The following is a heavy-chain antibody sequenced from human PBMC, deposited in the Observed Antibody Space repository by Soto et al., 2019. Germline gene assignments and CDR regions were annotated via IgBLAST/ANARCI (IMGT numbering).Heavy chain of an antibody. Sequence: QVQLQESGPGLVKPSETLSLTCTVSGGSISSYYWSWIRQPPGKGLEWIGYIYYSGSTNYNPSLKSRVTISVDTSKKQLSLELSSVTAADTAVYYCARSIDEYSSSSGYYFDYWGQGTLVTVSS. CDR3: ARSIDEYSSSSGYYFDY. V-gene: IGHV4-59*08. D-gene: IGHD6-6*01. J-gene: IGHJ4*02. CDR2: IYYSGST. CDR1: GGSISSYY.